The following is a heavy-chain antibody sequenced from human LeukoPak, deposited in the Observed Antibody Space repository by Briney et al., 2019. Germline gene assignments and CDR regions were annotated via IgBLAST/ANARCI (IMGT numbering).Heavy chain of an antibody. V-gene: IGHV3-23*01. D-gene: IGHD3-9*01. CDR3: AKGLYYDILTGWLY. CDR1: GFTFSSYA. J-gene: IGHJ4*02. Sequence: PGGSLRLSCAASGFTFSSYAMSWVRQAPGKGLEWVSAISGSGGSTYYADSVKGRFTISRDNSKNTLYLQMNSLRAEDTAVYYCAKGLYYDILTGWLYWGQGTLVTVSS. CDR2: ISGSGGST.